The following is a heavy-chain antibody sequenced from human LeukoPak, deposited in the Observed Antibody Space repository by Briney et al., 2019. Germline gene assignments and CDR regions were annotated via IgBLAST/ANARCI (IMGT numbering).Heavy chain of an antibody. J-gene: IGHJ6*03. CDR2: INPNSGGT. Sequence: ASVTVSCKASGYTFTGYYMNWVRQAPGKGLEWMGWINPNSGGTNYAQKFQGRVTMTRDTSISTGYMELSRLRSDDTAVYYCARAASTGYYYMDVWGKGTTVTVSS. D-gene: IGHD2-2*01. V-gene: IGHV1-2*02. CDR3: ARAASTGYYYMDV. CDR1: GYTFTGYY.